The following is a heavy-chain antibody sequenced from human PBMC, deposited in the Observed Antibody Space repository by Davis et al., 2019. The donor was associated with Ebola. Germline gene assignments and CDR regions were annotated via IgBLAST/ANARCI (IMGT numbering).Heavy chain of an antibody. CDR3: ARPSTGDYDSFDY. D-gene: IGHD5-12*01. CDR1: GYNFPSYW. V-gene: IGHV5-51*01. Sequence: ESLKISCKASGYNFPSYWIGWVRHMPGKGLEWVAIIYPGDPESRYSPSFQGQVTISADKSISTAYLQWSSLKASDTAMYYCARPSTGDYDSFDYWGQGTLVTVSS. CDR2: IYPGDPES. J-gene: IGHJ4*02.